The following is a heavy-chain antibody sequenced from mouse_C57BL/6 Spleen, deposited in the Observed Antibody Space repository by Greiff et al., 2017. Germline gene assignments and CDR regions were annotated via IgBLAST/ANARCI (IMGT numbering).Heavy chain of an antibody. V-gene: IGHV1-61*01. Sequence: VQLQQPGAELVRPGSSVKLSCKASGYTFTSYWMDWVKQRPGQGLEWIGNIYPSDSETHYNQKFKDKATLTVDKSSSTAYMQLSSLTSEDSAVYYCARGLFHYAMDYWGQGTSVTVSS. J-gene: IGHJ4*01. CDR1: GYTFTSYW. CDR3: ARGLFHYAMDY. D-gene: IGHD1-1*02. CDR2: IYPSDSET.